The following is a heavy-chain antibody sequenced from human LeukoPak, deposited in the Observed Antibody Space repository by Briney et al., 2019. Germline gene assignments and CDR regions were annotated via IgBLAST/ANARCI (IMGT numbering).Heavy chain of an antibody. CDR1: GFTVSSNY. Sequence: PGGSLRLSCAASGFTVSSNYMSWVRQAPGKGLEWVSLIYSGDSTYSADSVKGRFTISRDNSKNTLYLQMNSLRAEDTAVYYCASWPVGWYGEDSWGQGTLVTVSS. CDR2: IYSGDST. J-gene: IGHJ4*02. CDR3: ASWPVGWYGEDS. V-gene: IGHV3-53*01. D-gene: IGHD6-19*01.